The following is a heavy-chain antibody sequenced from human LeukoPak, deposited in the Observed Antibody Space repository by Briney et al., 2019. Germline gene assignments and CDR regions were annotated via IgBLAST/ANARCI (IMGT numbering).Heavy chain of an antibody. CDR3: AKDMEAAAGNDAFDI. D-gene: IGHD6-13*01. CDR2: ISWNSGST. J-gene: IGHJ3*02. Sequence: PGRSLRLSCAASGFTFDDYAMHWVRQAPGKGLEWVSGISWNSGSTGYADSVKGRFTISRDNAKNSLYLQMNGLRAEDTALYYCAKDMEAAAGNDAFDIWGQGTMVTVSS. CDR1: GFTFDDYA. V-gene: IGHV3-9*01.